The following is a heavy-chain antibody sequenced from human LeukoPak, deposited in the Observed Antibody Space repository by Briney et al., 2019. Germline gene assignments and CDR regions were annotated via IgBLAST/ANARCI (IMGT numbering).Heavy chain of an antibody. D-gene: IGHD6-19*01. J-gene: IGHJ4*02. CDR3: ARFSAGYSSGPVIDY. CDR1: GGSISSSSSYY. Sequence: SETLSLTCTVSGGSISSSSSYYWGWIRQPPGKGLEWIGSIYYSGSTYYNPSLKSRVTISVDTSKNQFSLKLNSVTAADTPVYYCARFSAGYSSGPVIDYWGQGTLVTVSS. V-gene: IGHV4-39*01. CDR2: IYYSGST.